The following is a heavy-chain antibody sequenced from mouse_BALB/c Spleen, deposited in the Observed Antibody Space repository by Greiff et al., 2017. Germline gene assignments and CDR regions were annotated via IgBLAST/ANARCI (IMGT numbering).Heavy chain of an antibody. CDR2: ISYSGST. CDR1: GDSITSGY. J-gene: IGHJ1*01. CDR3: ARGGGSSYWYFDV. Sequence: EVQRVESGPSLVKPSQTLSLTCSVTGDSITSGYWNWIRKFPGNKLEYMGYISYSGSTYYNPSPKSRISITRDTSKNQYYLQLNSVTTEDTATYYGARGGGSSYWYFDVWGAGTTVTVSS. D-gene: IGHD1-1*01. V-gene: IGHV3-8*02.